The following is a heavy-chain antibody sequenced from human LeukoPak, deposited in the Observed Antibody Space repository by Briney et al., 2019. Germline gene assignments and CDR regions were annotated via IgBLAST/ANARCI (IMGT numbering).Heavy chain of an antibody. CDR2: ISYSGAST. V-gene: IGHV3-23*01. Sequence: GGSLRLSCVASGFTFRSYGMSWVRQAPGKGLEWVAAISYSGASTYYADSVKGRFTISRDNSKNTLYLQMNSLRADDSAVYYCAKRSDYYYYMDVWGKGTTVTISS. J-gene: IGHJ6*03. CDR3: AKRSDYYYYMDV. CDR1: GFTFRSYG.